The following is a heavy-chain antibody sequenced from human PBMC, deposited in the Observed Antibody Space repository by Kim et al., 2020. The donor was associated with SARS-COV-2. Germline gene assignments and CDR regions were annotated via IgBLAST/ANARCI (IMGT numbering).Heavy chain of an antibody. D-gene: IGHD5-18*01. CDR1: GFTFSSYW. V-gene: IGHV3-74*01. CDR3: ARDGGYSYGPYYYYYGMDV. CDR2: INSDGSST. J-gene: IGHJ6*02. Sequence: GGSLRLSCAASGFTFSSYWMHWVRQAPGKGLVWVSRINSDGSSTSYADSVKGRFTISRDNAKNTLYLQMNSLRAEDTAVYYCARDGGYSYGPYYYYYGMDVWGQGTTVTVSS.